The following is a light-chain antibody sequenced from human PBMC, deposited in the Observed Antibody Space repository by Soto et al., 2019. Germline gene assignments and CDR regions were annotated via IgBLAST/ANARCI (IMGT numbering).Light chain of an antibody. Sequence: EIVLTQSPGTLSLSPGERATLSCRASQSVSSSYLAWYQQKPGQAPRLLIYVASSRATGIPDRFSGSGSGTDFTLTISRLEPEDFAVYYCQQYDSSPVTFGQGTKGDIK. V-gene: IGKV3-20*01. CDR3: QQYDSSPVT. J-gene: IGKJ1*01. CDR2: VAS. CDR1: QSVSSSY.